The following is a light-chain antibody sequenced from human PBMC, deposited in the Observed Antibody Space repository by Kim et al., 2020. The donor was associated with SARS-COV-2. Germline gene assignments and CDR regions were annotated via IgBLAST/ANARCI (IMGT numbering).Light chain of an antibody. J-gene: IGLJ1*01. CDR1: SANNGDKS. CDR3: HSRDYRINSVV. Sequence: GEAVTKTGYISSANNGDKSVNWYWQRPGPAPTLVLFINNQRTSGVGDRFPCSNSGTAASLAISGIKSEDDDDDYCHSRDYRINSVVFGGGTKVTVL. CDR2: INN. V-gene: IGLV1-44*01.